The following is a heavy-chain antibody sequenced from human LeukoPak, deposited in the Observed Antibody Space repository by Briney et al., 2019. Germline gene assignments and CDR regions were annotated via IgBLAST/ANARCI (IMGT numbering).Heavy chain of an antibody. Sequence: GGTLRLSCAASGLTFSSYGMSWVRQAPGRGLEWVSAISTTGGTTYYADSVKGRFTISRDNSKNTLFLQMNSLRAEDTAVYYCAKTGSSRFDYWGQGTLVTVSS. CDR3: AKTGSSRFDY. CDR2: ISTTGGTT. J-gene: IGHJ4*02. D-gene: IGHD1-26*01. CDR1: GLTFSSYG. V-gene: IGHV3-23*01.